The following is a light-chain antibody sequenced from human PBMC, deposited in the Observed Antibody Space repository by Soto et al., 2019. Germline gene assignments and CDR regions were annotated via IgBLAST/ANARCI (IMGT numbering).Light chain of an antibody. CDR2: DTS. V-gene: IGKV3-15*01. J-gene: IGKJ1*01. Sequence: EIVVTQSPATLSVSPGERVTLSCRASQSVSSSLAWYQQRPGQAPRLLIYDTSTRAAGIAARFSGSGSGTEFTLTISGLQSEDSAVYCCQLCVHWPPGAFGQGTTVEIK. CDR1: QSVSSS. CDR3: QLCVHWPPGA.